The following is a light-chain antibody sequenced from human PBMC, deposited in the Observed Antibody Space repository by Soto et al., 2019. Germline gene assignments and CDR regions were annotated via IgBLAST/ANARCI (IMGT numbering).Light chain of an antibody. CDR3: EPYCSSGR. CDR1: QRVSNNY. V-gene: IGKV3-20*01. Sequence: LPRSRDTLSLKPWEISTLSCRASQRVSNNYLAWYQQKPGQAPRLLIYGASNRATGIPDRFSGSGSGTYFTLTICRQAPEDFPVYYWEPYCSSGRLGQGTKVDI. J-gene: IGKJ1*01. CDR2: GAS.